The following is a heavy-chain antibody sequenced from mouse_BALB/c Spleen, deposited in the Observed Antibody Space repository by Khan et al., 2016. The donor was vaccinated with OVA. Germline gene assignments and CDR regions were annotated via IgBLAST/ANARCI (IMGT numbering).Heavy chain of an antibody. CDR2: ISTYYGDV. CDR1: GYTFTDFT. CDR3: TRGGGNRFAY. Sequence: QVQLQQSGAELVRPGVSVKISCKGSGYTFTDFTIHWVKQSHAKSLEWIGVISTYYGDVTYNQKFKGKATMTVDKSSSTAYMELARLTSEDSAIYYCTRGGGNRFAYWGQGTLATVSA. J-gene: IGHJ3*01. V-gene: IGHV1S137*01.